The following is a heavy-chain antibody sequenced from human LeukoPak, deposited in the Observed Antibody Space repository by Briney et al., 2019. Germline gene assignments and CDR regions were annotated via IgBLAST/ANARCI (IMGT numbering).Heavy chain of an antibody. V-gene: IGHV1-69*06. Sequence: SVKVSCKASGGTFSSYAISWVRQAPGQGLEWMGGIIPIFGTANYAQKFQGRVTITADKSTGTAYMELSSLRSEDTAVYYCARVGITMVRGANNWFDPWGQGTLVTVSS. D-gene: IGHD3-10*01. CDR1: GGTFSSYA. J-gene: IGHJ5*02. CDR3: ARVGITMVRGANNWFDP. CDR2: IIPIFGTA.